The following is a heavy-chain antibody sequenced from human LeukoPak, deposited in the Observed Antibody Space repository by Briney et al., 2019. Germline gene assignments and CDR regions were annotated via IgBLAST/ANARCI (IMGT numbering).Heavy chain of an antibody. J-gene: IGHJ4*02. CDR2: IYYTGIT. D-gene: IGHD3-10*01. Sequence: PSETLSLTCTVSGGSISSSNYYWVWFRQPPGKSLEWIGSIYYTGITYQNPSLKSRVTISVDTSNNHFSLRLTSVTAADTAVYYCARTGFWVRGVISYCGYWGQGTLVTV. V-gene: IGHV4-39*02. CDR3: ARTGFWVRGVISYCGY. CDR1: GGSISSSNYY.